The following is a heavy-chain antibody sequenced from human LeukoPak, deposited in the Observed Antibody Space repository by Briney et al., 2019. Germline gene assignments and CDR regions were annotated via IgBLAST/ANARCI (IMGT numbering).Heavy chain of an antibody. J-gene: IGHJ1*01. D-gene: IGHD3-22*01. CDR1: GFTFSNYW. V-gene: IGHV3-7*01. CDR3: ATYSSLNRREFQY. Sequence: GGSLRLSCEGSGFTFSNYWMAWVRQAPGKGLQWVANIKTDGSEKYYVDSVKGRFTISRDNAKNSLYLQMNSLRAEDTAVYYCATYSSLNRREFQYWGQGTLLTVSS. CDR2: IKTDGSEK.